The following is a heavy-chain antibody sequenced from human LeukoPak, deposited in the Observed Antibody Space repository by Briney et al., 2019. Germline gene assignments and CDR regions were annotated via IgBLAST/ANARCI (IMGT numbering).Heavy chain of an antibody. D-gene: IGHD3-16*01. CDR3: ARDGGPKFRFDH. CDR2: IWYDGSNK. J-gene: IGHJ4*02. Sequence: GGSLRLSCAASGFTFSSYGMHWVRQAPGKGLEWVAVIWYDGSNKYYADSVKGRFTISRDNSKNTLYLQMNSLRAEDTAVYYCARDGGPKFRFDHWGQGTLVTVSS. V-gene: IGHV3-33*01. CDR1: GFTFSSYG.